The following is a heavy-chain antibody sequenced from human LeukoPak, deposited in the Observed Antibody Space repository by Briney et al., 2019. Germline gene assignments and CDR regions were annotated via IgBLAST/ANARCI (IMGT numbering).Heavy chain of an antibody. Sequence: ASVKVSCKASGYTFTSHGISWVRQAPGQGLEWMGWISAYNGNPDYAQKFQGRVTMTTETSTSTAYMELRSLRSDDTAVYYCAGDRRPLYSENYWVSGFDIWGEGTMVTVAS. CDR1: GYTFTSHG. J-gene: IGHJ3*02. CDR2: ISAYNGNP. D-gene: IGHD1-26*01. CDR3: AGDRRPLYSENYWVSGFDI. V-gene: IGHV1-18*01.